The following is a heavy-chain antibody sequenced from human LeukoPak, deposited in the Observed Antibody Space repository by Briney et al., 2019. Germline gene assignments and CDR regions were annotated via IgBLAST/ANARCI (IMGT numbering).Heavy chain of an antibody. D-gene: IGHD2-2*01. J-gene: IGHJ5*02. CDR2: INPSGGST. V-gene: IGHV1-46*01. CDR1: EYTLTRYY. CDR3: ARGFSRGYCSSTSCSRNWFDP. Sequence: ASVKVSCKASEYTLTRYYLHWERQVPGRGLEWMAIINPSGGSTSHAQKFQGRVTMTRDTSASTVYMELSSLRSEDTAVYYCARGFSRGYCSSTSCSRNWFDPWGQGTLVTVSS.